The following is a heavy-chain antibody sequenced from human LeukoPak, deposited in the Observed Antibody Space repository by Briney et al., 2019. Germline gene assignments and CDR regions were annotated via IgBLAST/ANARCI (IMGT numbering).Heavy chain of an antibody. CDR2: ISYDGSNK. CDR3: ANPYSADAFDV. D-gene: IGHD1-26*01. V-gene: IGHV3-30*18. CDR1: GFTFSSYG. Sequence: GGSLRLSCAASGFTFSSYGMHWVRQAPGKGLEWVAVISYDGSNKYYADSVKGRFTISRDNSKNTLYLQMNSLRAEDTAVYYCANPYSADAFDVWGQGTMVTVSS. J-gene: IGHJ3*01.